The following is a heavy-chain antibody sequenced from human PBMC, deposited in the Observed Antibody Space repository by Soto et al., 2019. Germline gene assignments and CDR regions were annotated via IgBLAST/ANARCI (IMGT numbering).Heavy chain of an antibody. D-gene: IGHD4-17*01. J-gene: IGHJ6*03. V-gene: IGHV4-59*08. CDR1: GGSISSYY. Sequence: SETLSLTCTVSGGSISSYYWSWIRQPPGKGLEWIGYIYYSGSTNYNPSLKSRDTISVDTSKNQFSLKLSSVTAADTAVYYCASLAPGDVIYYCYCVDVWGKGNTLTIS. CDR3: ASLAPGDVIYYCYCVDV. CDR2: IYYSGST.